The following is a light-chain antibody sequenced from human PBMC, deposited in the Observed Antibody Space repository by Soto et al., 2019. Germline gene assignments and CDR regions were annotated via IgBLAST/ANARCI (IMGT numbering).Light chain of an antibody. CDR3: QQYNSYRT. CDR2: TAS. J-gene: IGKJ1*01. V-gene: IGKV1-5*03. Sequence: DIQMTQSPSTLSASVGDRVSITCRASDSISIWLAWYQQKPGKAPKLLIYTASTLESGVPSRFSGSGSGTEFTLTISSLQPDDVATYYCQQYNSYRTFGQGTKVDIK. CDR1: DSISIW.